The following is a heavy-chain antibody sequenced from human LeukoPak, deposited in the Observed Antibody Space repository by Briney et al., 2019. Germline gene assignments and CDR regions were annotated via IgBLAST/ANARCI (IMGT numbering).Heavy chain of an antibody. CDR1: GFTFSRHW. V-gene: IGHV3-7*03. CDR2: IDGAGGEK. CDR3: AKDSGYSGYDAFDI. D-gene: IGHD5-12*01. Sequence: GGSLRLSCEASGFTFSRHWLTWVRQAPGKGLEWVGNIDGAGGEKHYVDSVKGRFTISRDNAKTSLYLQMNSLRAEDMALYYCAKDSGYSGYDAFDIWGQGTMVTVSS. J-gene: IGHJ3*02.